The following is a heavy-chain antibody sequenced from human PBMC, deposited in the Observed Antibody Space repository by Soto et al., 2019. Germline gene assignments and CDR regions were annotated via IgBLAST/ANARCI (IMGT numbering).Heavy chain of an antibody. V-gene: IGHV3-33*01. J-gene: IGHJ6*02. CDR2: IWYDGSKK. CDR1: GFTFSSYG. CDR3: ARGASRGWGYYYYYRMDV. Sequence: GGSLRLSCAASGFTFSSYGMHWVRQAPGKGLEWVSFIWYDGSKKYYADSVKGRFTISRDNSNNTMYLQMSSLRGEDTDVSYCARGASRGWGYYYYYRMDVWGQGTTVTVSS. D-gene: IGHD6-19*01.